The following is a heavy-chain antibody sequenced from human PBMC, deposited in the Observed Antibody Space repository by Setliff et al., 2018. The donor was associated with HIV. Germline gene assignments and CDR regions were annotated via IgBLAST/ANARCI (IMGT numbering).Heavy chain of an antibody. CDR1: GGSISSPGYY. D-gene: IGHD4-17*01. V-gene: IGHV4-31*03. Sequence: PSETLSLTCTVSGGSISSPGYYWSWIRQHPGKCLEWVLYFYYTGSDYYNPSLKSRVTISVDTSKNQFSLKLRSVTAADTAVYYCARGAGLYGDYHVYWGQGTLVTVSS. CDR2: FYYTGSD. CDR3: ARGAGLYGDYHVY. J-gene: IGHJ4*02.